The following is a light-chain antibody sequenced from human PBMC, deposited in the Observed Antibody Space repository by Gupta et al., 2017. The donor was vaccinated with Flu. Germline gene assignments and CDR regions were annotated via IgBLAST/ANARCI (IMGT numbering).Light chain of an antibody. J-gene: IGKJ5*01. V-gene: IGKV1-5*03. CDR1: QSISSW. CDR2: KAS. CDR3: QQYNSYPIT. Sequence: DIQMTQSPSTLSASVGDRDTITCRASQSISSWLTWYQQKPGKAHKLLIYKASSLESGVPSRFSGSGSGTEFTLTISSLQPDDFATYYCQQYNSYPITFGQGTRLEIE.